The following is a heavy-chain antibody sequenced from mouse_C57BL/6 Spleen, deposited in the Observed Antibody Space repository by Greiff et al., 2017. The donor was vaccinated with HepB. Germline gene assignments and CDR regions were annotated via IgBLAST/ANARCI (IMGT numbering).Heavy chain of an antibody. CDR1: GFTFSSYA. J-gene: IGHJ3*01. CDR3: TRDDYDYFAY. V-gene: IGHV5-9-1*02. CDR2: ISSGGDYI. D-gene: IGHD2-4*01. Sequence: EVKLMESGEGLVKPGGSLKLSCAASGFTFSSYAMSWVRQTPEKRLEWVAYISSGGDYIYYADTVKGRFTISRDNARNTLYLQMSSLKSEDTAMYYCTRDDYDYFAYWGQGTLVTVSA.